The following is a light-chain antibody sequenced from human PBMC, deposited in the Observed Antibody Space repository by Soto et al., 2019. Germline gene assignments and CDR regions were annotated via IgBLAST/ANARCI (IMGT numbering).Light chain of an antibody. CDR1: QSVRSNY. V-gene: IGKV3-20*01. CDR3: QQYGSSPLT. J-gene: IGKJ4*01. CDR2: DAS. Sequence: EIVLTQSPGTLSLSPGERATLSCRASQSVRSNYLAWYQQKPGQAPRFLIYDASSRATGIPDRFSGSGSGTDFTLTISRLVPEDFAVYYCQQYGSSPLTFGGGTKVDIK.